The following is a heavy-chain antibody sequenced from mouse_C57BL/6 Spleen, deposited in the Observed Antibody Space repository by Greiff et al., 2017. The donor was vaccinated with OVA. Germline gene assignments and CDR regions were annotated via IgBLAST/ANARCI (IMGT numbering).Heavy chain of an antibody. CDR1: GYTFTSYG. CDR3: ARRGTGTYDY. D-gene: IGHD4-1*01. V-gene: IGHV1-81*01. J-gene: IGHJ2*01. Sequence: QVQLQQSGAELARPGASVKLSCKASGYTFTSYGISWVKQRTGQGLEWIGEIYPRSGNTYYNEKFKGKATLTADKSSSTAYMELRSLTSEDSAVYFCARRGTGTYDYWGQGTTRTVSS. CDR2: IYPRSGNT.